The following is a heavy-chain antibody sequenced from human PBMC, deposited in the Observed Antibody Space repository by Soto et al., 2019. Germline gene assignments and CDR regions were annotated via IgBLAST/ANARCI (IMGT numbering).Heavy chain of an antibody. CDR1: GGSINSRYW. D-gene: IGHD3-10*01. Sequence: SETLSLTCAVSGGSINSRYWWSWVRQSPGKGLEWIGEIYHSGSTNYNPSLKSRVTISVDKSKNQFSLNLSSVTAADTAVYYCAIYQNGSGNYYTRYFDYWGQGTLVTVSS. J-gene: IGHJ4*02. CDR2: IYHSGST. CDR3: AIYQNGSGNYYTRYFDY. V-gene: IGHV4-4*02.